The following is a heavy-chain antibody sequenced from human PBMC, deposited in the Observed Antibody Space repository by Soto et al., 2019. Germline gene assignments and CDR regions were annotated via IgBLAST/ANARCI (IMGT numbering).Heavy chain of an antibody. V-gene: IGHV3-30*04. CDR3: AIDLFSSVVGGYFYSMDV. Sequence: QVQLVESGGGVVQPGRSLRLSCAASGFTFSNYAMHWVRQAPDKGLEWVAFISYDGSNKVYADSVKGRFTISRDSSKNTVYLQMNSLRAEDTAVYYCAIDLFSSVVGGYFYSMDVWGQGTTVTVSS. J-gene: IGHJ6*02. D-gene: IGHD3-16*01. CDR2: ISYDGSNK. CDR1: GFTFSNYA.